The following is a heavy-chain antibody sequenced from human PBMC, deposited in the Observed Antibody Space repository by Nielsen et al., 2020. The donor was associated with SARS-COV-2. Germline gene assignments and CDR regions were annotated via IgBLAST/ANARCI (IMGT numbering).Heavy chain of an antibody. CDR2: IYYSGST. CDR1: GGSISSSSYY. J-gene: IGHJ4*02. Sequence: GSLRLSCTVSGGSISSSSYYWGWIRQPPGKGLEWIGSIYYSGSTYYNPSLKSRVTISVDTPKNQFSLKLSSVTAADTAVYYCASSSGYYSPLDYWGQGTLVTVSS. V-gene: IGHV4-39*01. D-gene: IGHD3-22*01. CDR3: ASSSGYYSPLDY.